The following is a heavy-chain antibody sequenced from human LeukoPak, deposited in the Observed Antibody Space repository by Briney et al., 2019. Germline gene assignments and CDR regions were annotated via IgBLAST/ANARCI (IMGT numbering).Heavy chain of an antibody. Sequence: GGSLQISCKGSGSRFTNYWIGRGRPLPGEGLEGMGRIYPGEWDIRYSPSFQGQVTISADKSIRTAYLQWGSLKASDTAMYYCTRSVGSGWCSTSYWGQGTLVTVSS. J-gene: IGHJ4*02. V-gene: IGHV5-51*01. D-gene: IGHD6-19*01. CDR3: TRSVGSGWCSTSY. CDR1: GSRFTNYW. CDR2: IYPGEWDI.